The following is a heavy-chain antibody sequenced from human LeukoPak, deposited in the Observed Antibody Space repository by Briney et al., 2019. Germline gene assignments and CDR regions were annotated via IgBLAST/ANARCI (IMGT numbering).Heavy chain of an antibody. J-gene: IGHJ4*02. D-gene: IGHD3-22*01. CDR1: GFTLSSYA. V-gene: IGHV3-23*01. Sequence: GGSLRLSCAAPGFTLSSYAMSWVRQAPGEGLEWVSDISGSGGSTYYADSVKGRFTISRDNSKNTLYLQMNSLRAEDTAVYYCARRGVYYDSSGRSFDYWGQGTLVTVSS. CDR2: ISGSGGST. CDR3: ARRGVYYDSSGRSFDY.